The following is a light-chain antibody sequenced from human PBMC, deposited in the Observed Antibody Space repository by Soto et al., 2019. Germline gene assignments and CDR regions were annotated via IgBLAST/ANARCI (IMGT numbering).Light chain of an antibody. J-gene: IGLJ1*01. CDR2: EVS. CDR1: RSDVGSYNY. CDR3: SSYAGSNKSV. V-gene: IGLV2-8*01. Sequence: QSALTQPPSASGSPGQSVTISCTGTRSDVGSYNYVSWYQQHPGKAPKLMIYEVSKRPSGVPDRFSGSKSGNTASLTVSGLQPEDEADYYCSSYAGSNKSVFGTGTKLTVL.